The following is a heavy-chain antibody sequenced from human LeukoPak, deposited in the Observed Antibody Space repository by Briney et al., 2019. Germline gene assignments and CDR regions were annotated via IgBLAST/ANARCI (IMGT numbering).Heavy chain of an antibody. CDR3: ARAVDYRNYFDY. Sequence: SETLSLTCTVSGDSMTRGGYYCSWVRQHPGEGLEWVGFICHSGTTFYNPSLESRATTSVDTSQNQFSLKLTSVTAADTAVYYCARAVDYRNYFDYWGQGTLVTVSS. CDR1: GDSMTRGGYY. V-gene: IGHV4-31*03. D-gene: IGHD4-11*01. J-gene: IGHJ4*02. CDR2: ICHSGTT.